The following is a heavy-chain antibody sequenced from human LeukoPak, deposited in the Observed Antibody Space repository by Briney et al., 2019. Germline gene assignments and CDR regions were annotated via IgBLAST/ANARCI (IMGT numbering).Heavy chain of an antibody. CDR1: GYTFTSYG. D-gene: IGHD2-15*01. J-gene: IGHJ6*02. CDR3: ASQYCSGGSCYWWPGYYYYGMDV. CDR2: MNPNSGNT. V-gene: IGHV1-8*02. Sequence: GASVKVSCKASGYTFTSYGISWVRQATGQGLEWMGWMNPNSGNTGYAQKFQGRVTMTRNTSISTAYMELSSLRSEDTAVYYCASQYCSGGSCYWWPGYYYYGMDVWGQGTTVTVSS.